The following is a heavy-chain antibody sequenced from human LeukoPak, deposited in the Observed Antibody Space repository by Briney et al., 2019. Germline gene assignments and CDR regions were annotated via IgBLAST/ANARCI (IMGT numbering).Heavy chain of an antibody. Sequence: PSETLSLTCTVSGGSISSSSYYWGWIRQPPGKGLEWIGSIYYSGSTYYNPSLKSRVTISVDTSKNQFSLKLSSVTAADTAVYYCARSWFGALLYYFDYWGQGTLVTVSS. V-gene: IGHV4-39*01. J-gene: IGHJ4*02. CDR2: IYYSGST. D-gene: IGHD3-10*01. CDR3: ARSWFGALLYYFDY. CDR1: GGSISSSSYY.